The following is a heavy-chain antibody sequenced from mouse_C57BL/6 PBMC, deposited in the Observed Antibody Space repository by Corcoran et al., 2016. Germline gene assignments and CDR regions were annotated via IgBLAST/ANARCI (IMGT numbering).Heavy chain of an antibody. V-gene: IGHV1-26*01. Sequence: VPLQQSGPELVKPGASMKISCKASGYTFTDYYMNWVKQSHGKSLEWIGDINPNNGGTSYNQKCKVKAKLTVDKSSSTAYMELRSLTSEDSAVYYGSRFWPWVAYRGQGTLVTGSA. J-gene: IGHJ3*01. CDR1: GYTFTDYY. CDR2: INPNNGGT. CDR3: SRFWPWVAY.